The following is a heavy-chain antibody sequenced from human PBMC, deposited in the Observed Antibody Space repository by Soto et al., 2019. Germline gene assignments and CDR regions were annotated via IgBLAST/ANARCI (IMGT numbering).Heavy chain of an antibody. CDR1: GYTFTSYY. Sequence: ASVKVSCKASGYTFTSYYMHWVRQAPGQGLEWMGIINPSGGSSSYAQKFQGRVTMTRDTSTSTVYMELSSLRSEDTAVYYCARDPILFRYYYGMDVWGQGTTVTVSS. CDR3: ARDPILFRYYYGMDV. J-gene: IGHJ6*02. V-gene: IGHV1-46*01. CDR2: INPSGGSS.